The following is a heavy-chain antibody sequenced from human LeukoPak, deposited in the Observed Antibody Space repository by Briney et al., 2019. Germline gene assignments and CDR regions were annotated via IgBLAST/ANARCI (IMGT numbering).Heavy chain of an antibody. CDR3: AKDLEDFWSGLNWFDP. CDR1: GFTFSSYG. J-gene: IGHJ5*02. V-gene: IGHV3-30*02. D-gene: IGHD3-3*01. Sequence: GGSLRLSCAASGFTFSSYGMHWVRQAPGKGLEWVAFIRYDGSNKYYADSVKGRFTISRDNSKNTLYLQMNSLSAEDTAVYYCAKDLEDFWSGLNWFDPWGQGTLVTVSS. CDR2: IRYDGSNK.